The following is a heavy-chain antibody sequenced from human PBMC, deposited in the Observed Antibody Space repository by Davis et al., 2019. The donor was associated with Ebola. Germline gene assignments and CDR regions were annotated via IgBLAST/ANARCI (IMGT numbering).Heavy chain of an antibody. CDR1: GFTFSSYS. D-gene: IGHD1-26*01. CDR2: ISSSSSYI. V-gene: IGHV3-21*01. J-gene: IGHJ4*02. CDR3: ARNGGSYRFDY. Sequence: GESLKISCAASGFTFSSYSMNWVRQAPGKGLEWVSSISSSSSYIYYADSVKGRFTISRDNAKNSPYLQMNSLRAEDTAVYYCARNGGSYRFDYWGQGTLVTVSS.